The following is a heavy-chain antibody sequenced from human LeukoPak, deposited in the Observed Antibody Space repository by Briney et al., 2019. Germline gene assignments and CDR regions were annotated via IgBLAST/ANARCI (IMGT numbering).Heavy chain of an antibody. CDR3: ARAKLPMMAFDI. D-gene: IGHD4-23*01. CDR1: GFTFSTYT. Sequence: GGSLRLSCAASGFTFSTYTMNWVRQAPGKGLEWVSYISSTSATIYYAASVKGRFTISRDNAKNSLYLQMNSLTAEDTAVYYCARAKLPMMAFDIWGQGTMVTVSS. V-gene: IGHV3-48*01. J-gene: IGHJ3*02. CDR2: ISSTSATI.